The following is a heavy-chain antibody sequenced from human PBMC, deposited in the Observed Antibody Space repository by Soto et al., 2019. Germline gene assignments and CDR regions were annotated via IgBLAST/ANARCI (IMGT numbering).Heavy chain of an antibody. CDR1: GGTFSSYT. J-gene: IGHJ4*02. Sequence: SVKVSCKASGGTFSSYTISWVRQAPGQGLEWMGRIIPILGIANYAQKFQGRVTITADKSTSTAYMELSSLRSEDTAVYYCARGQESDYDFWSGYNQFDYWGQGTLVTVSS. CDR3: ARGQESDYDFWSGYNQFDY. D-gene: IGHD3-3*01. V-gene: IGHV1-69*02. CDR2: IIPILGIA.